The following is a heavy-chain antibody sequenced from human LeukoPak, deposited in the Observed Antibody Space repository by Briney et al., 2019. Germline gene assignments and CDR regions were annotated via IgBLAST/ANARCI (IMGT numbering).Heavy chain of an antibody. J-gene: IGHJ3*02. D-gene: IGHD1-1*01. CDR2: ISSSGSTI. CDR3: ARDLTNIHTTGSTYDAIDI. Sequence: GGSLRLSCAASGFTFSSYEMNWVRQAPGKGLEWVSYISSSGSTIYYADSVKGRFTISRGNAKNSLYLQMNSLRAEDTAVYYCARDLTNIHTTGSTYDAIDIWGQGTMVTVSS. V-gene: IGHV3-48*03. CDR1: GFTFSSYE.